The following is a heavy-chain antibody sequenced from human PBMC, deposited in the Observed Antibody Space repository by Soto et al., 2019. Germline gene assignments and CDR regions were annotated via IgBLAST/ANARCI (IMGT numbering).Heavy chain of an antibody. Sequence: PGGSLRLSCAASGFTFSSYWMHWVRQAPGKGLVWVSRINSDGSSTSYADSVKGRFTISRDNAKNTLYLQMNSLRAEDTAVYYCANWGDYYYDSSDTPYYFDYWGQGTLVTVSS. J-gene: IGHJ4*02. CDR3: ANWGDYYYDSSDTPYYFDY. D-gene: IGHD3-22*01. V-gene: IGHV3-74*01. CDR1: GFTFSSYW. CDR2: INSDGSST.